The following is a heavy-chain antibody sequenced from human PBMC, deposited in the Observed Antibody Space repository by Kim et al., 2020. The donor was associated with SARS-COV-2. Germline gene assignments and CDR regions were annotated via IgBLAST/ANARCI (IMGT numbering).Heavy chain of an antibody. CDR2: IYYSGSP. V-gene: IGHV4-59*09. Sequence: IYYSGSPNNTPSLKSRLTISVDTSKNQFSLKLSSVTAADTAVYYCARGFDLWGRGTLVTVSS. J-gene: IGHJ2*01. CDR3: ARGFDL.